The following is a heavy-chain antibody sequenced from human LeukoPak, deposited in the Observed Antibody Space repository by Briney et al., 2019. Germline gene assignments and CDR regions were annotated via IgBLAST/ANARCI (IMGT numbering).Heavy chain of an antibody. D-gene: IGHD4-17*01. J-gene: IGHJ4*02. CDR1: GFTVSSNY. Sequence: GGSLRLSCAASGFTVSSNYMSWVRQAPGKGLDWVSVIYSGGSTYYADSVKGRFTISRDNSKNTLYLQMNSLRAEDTAVYYCARGRGYDYGDYEAFDYWGQGTLVTVSS. CDR2: IYSGGST. CDR3: ARGRGYDYGDYEAFDY. V-gene: IGHV3-53*01.